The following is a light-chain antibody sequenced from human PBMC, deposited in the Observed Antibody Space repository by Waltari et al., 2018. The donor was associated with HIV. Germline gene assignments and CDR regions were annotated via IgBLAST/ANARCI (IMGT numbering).Light chain of an antibody. J-gene: IGKJ1*01. Sequence: DIQMTQSPASLSASVGDRATITCRASQIISTYLNWYQVKPGKAPKLLIYAASSLQSGIPRRFSGSESGTDFTLTVSSLQPEDFAIYFCQQSYSIPWTFGQGTKVEMK. V-gene: IGKV1-39*01. CDR3: QQSYSIPWT. CDR2: AAS. CDR1: QIISTY.